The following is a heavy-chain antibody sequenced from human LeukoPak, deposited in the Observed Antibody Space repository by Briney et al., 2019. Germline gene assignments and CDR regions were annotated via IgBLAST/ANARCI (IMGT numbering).Heavy chain of an antibody. CDR1: GGSFSGYY. CDR3: ARGGIADRLSR. CDR2: INHNGGT. Sequence: SETLSLICAVYGGSFSGYYCTWIRQPPGKGLEWIGEINHNGGTNYNPSLKSRVTISVDTSRNQFSLKLSSVTAADTAVYYCARGGIADRLSRWGRGTLVTVSS. V-gene: IGHV4-34*01. D-gene: IGHD6-6*01. J-gene: IGHJ4*02.